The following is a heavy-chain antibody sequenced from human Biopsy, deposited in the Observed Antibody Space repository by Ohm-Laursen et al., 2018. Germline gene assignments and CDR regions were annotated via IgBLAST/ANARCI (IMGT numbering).Heavy chain of an antibody. CDR1: GYSFTSYY. J-gene: IGHJ4*02. Sequence: SVKVSCKSSGYSFTSYYMHWVRQAPGQGLEWMGMINPSGSTASYPQIFQGRVTMTRDTSKSTVYMELSSLRSADTAVYFCARNTGWYGDLYYFDYWGQGTLVTVSS. D-gene: IGHD6-19*01. CDR3: ARNTGWYGDLYYFDY. CDR2: INPSGSTA. V-gene: IGHV1-46*01.